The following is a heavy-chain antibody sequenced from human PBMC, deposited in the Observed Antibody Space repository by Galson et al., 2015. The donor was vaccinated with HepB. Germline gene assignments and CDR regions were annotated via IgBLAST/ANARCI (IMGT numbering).Heavy chain of an antibody. V-gene: IGHV2-70*11. CDR3: ARMSYYYDSSGYTVPNYVDY. CDR1: GFSLSTSGMC. J-gene: IGHJ4*02. D-gene: IGHD3-22*01. CDR2: IDWDDDK. Sequence: PALVKPTQTLTLTCTFSGFSLSTSGMCVSWIRQPPGKALEWLARIDWDDDKYYSTSLKTRLTISKDTSKNQVVLTMTNMDPVDTATYYCARMSYYYDSSGYTVPNYVDYWGQGTLVTVSS.